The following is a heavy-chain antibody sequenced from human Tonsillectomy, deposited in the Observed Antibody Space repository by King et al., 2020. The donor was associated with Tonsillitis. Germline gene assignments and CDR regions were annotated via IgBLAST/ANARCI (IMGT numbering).Heavy chain of an antibody. Sequence: HVQLVESGGGVVQPGRSLRLSCAASGFTFISFGMHWVRQAPGKGLEWVAVISYDGSNEYYADSVKGRFTISRDNSRDTLYLQMNTLRAEDTAVYYCAKDHSSGYYYFHYFENWGQGTLVTVSS. V-gene: IGHV3-30*18. CDR2: ISYDGSNE. CDR1: GFTFISFG. CDR3: AKDHSSGYYYFHYFEN. D-gene: IGHD3-22*01. J-gene: IGHJ4*02.